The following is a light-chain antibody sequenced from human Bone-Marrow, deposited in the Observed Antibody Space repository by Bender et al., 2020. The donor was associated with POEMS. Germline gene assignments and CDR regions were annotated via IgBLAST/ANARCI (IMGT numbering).Light chain of an antibody. CDR3: QVWDSGTEHRV. V-gene: IGLV3-21*02. Sequence: SYVLTQPPSVSVAPGQTARISCGGDSIDVESVNWYKQEPGLAPILVIFDDRDRPSGIPDRISGSTSGNTATLTISRVEVGDEAVYYCQVWDSGTEHRVFGGGTKLTVL. CDR1: SIDVES. CDR2: DDR. J-gene: IGLJ3*02.